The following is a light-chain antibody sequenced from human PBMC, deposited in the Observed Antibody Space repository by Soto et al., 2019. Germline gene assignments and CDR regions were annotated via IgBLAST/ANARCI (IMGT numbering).Light chain of an antibody. V-gene: IGKV3-20*01. J-gene: IGKJ2*01. CDR2: GEY. Sequence: EIVLTQSPGTLSLSPGERATLSCRASQSVNIYLAWYQQKPGRAPRLRMHGEYSRATGIPDRFSGSGSGTDFTLTISRLDPEDFAVYYCQQYGTLLHTFGQGTKLEIK. CDR3: QQYGTLLHT. CDR1: QSVNIY.